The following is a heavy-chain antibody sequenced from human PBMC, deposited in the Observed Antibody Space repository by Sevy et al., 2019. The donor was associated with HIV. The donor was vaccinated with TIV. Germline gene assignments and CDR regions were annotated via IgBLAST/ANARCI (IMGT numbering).Heavy chain of an antibody. CDR2: IYYIGST. CDR1: GDSINSNDYY. V-gene: IGHV4-39*01. J-gene: IGHJ4*02. D-gene: IGHD3-9*01. CDR3: ARQLPLAYYEILTPDSRPFDN. Sequence: SETLSLTCGVSGDSINSNDYYWGWIRQPPGKGLEWIGTIYYIGSTYYNPSLKSRVTISVDTSKNQFSLKLPSVTAADTALYYCARQLPLAYYEILTPDSRPFDNWGQGTLVTVSS.